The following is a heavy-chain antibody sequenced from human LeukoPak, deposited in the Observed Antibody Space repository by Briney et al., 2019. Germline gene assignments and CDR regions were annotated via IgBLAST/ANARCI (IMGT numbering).Heavy chain of an antibody. CDR3: ARDYGDLY. D-gene: IGHD4-17*01. CDR2: IYYSGST. CDR1: GGSISSSSYY. J-gene: IGHJ4*02. V-gene: IGHV4-39*07. Sequence: SETLSLTCTVSGGSISSSSYYWGWIRQPPGKGLEWIGSIYYSGSTNYNPSLKSRVTISVDTSKNQFSLKLSSVTAADTAVYYCARDYGDLYWGQGTLVTVSS.